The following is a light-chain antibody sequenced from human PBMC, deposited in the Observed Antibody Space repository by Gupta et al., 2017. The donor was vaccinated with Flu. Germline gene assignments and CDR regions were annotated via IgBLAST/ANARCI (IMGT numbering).Light chain of an antibody. V-gene: IGLV3-1*01. J-gene: IGLJ2*01. CDR1: TLGDKY. CDR2: QDS. Sequence: SSELTQPPSVSASPGQTASITCSGDTLGDKYACWYQQKPGQSPVLVIYQDSKRPSGIPERFSGSNSGNTATLTISGTQAMDEADYYCQAWDSSTVVFGGGTKLTVL. CDR3: QAWDSSTVV.